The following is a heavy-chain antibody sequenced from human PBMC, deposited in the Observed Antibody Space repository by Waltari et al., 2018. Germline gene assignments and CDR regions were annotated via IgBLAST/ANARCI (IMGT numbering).Heavy chain of an antibody. CDR2: IIPIRGIA. V-gene: IGHV1-69*10. CDR1: GGTFSTYA. CDR3: ARGVVAAAGTDY. Sequence: QVQLVQSGAEVTKPGSSVKVSCKASGGTFSTYAISWVRQAPGQGLEWRGGIIPIRGIANYAQKFQGRVTITADKSTSTAYMELSSLRSEDTAVYYCARGVVAAAGTDYWGQGTLVTVSS. J-gene: IGHJ4*02. D-gene: IGHD6-13*01.